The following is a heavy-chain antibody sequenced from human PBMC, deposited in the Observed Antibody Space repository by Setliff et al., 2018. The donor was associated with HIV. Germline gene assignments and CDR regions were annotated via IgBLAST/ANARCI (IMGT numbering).Heavy chain of an antibody. J-gene: IGHJ4*02. V-gene: IGHV3-23*01. CDR1: GFSFSTSA. CDR2: ILGGGVTT. D-gene: IGHD3-22*01. CDR3: AKLHFYDTNNY. Sequence: GESLKISCAASGFSFSTSAMSWVRQAPGKGLEWVSAILGGGVTTYYADSVKGRFTISRDSSSNTLYLQMNSLRADDTAIYYCAKLHFYDTNNYWGQGTLVTVSS.